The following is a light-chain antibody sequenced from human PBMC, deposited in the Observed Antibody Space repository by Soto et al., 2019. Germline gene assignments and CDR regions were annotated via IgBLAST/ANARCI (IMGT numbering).Light chain of an antibody. CDR3: QVWDSGSAHVV. Sequence: SYELTQPPSVSVAPGKTASISCGGHDFGSKGVHWYQQKPGQAPVLVIYSDTDLPPVITERFSGSNSANLATLTISRVEAGDEADYYCQVWDSGSAHVVFGGGTKLTVL. CDR1: DFGSKG. V-gene: IGLV3-21*01. J-gene: IGLJ2*01. CDR2: SDT.